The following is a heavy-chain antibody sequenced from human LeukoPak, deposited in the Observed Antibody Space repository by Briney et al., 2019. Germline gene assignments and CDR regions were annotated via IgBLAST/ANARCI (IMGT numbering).Heavy chain of an antibody. J-gene: IGHJ3*02. D-gene: IGHD1-26*01. CDR3: ARSPLGANHAFDI. CDR1: GFTFSSYW. V-gene: IGHV3-7*01. Sequence: GGSLRLSCAASGFTFSSYWMSWVRHAPGKGLEWVANIKQDGSEKYYVDSVKGRFTISRDNAKNSLYLQMNSLRAEDTAVYYCARSPLGANHAFDIWGQGTMVTVSS. CDR2: IKQDGSEK.